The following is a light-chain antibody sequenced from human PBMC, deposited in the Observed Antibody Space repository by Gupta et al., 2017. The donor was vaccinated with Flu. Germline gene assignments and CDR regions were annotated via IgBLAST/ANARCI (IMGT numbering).Light chain of an antibody. J-gene: IGLJ3*02. Sequence: NVLTQPPSVSVAPGQTARVTCGGNNIGTKSVHWYQQRPGQAPVLVVYDDSGRPSGIPERFSGSNSGNTATLTISRVEAGDEADYSCQVWDTSRDRQVFGGGTKLTVL. CDR1: NIGTKS. CDR2: DDS. V-gene: IGLV3-21*02. CDR3: QVWDTSRDRQV.